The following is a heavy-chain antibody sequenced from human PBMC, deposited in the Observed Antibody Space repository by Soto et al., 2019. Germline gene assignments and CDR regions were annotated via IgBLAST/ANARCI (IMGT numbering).Heavy chain of an antibody. CDR2: INSNSGGT. CDR3: ARGTGTSWFDP. CDR1: GYTFTANY. V-gene: IGHV1-2*02. D-gene: IGHD1-7*01. J-gene: IGHJ5*02. Sequence: ASVKVSRKASGYTFTANYIHWVRQAPGQGLEWMGWINSNSGGTKYAQNFQGRVTLTRDTSISTVYMDLSRLISDDTAVYYCARGTGTSWFDPWGQGTLVTVSS.